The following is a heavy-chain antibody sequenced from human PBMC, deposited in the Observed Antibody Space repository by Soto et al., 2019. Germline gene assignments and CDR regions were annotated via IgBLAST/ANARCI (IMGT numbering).Heavy chain of an antibody. CDR3: ATEMLGSIRFDY. CDR1: GYTFTGYY. V-gene: IGHV1-2*04. D-gene: IGHD3-10*02. J-gene: IGHJ4*02. Sequence: ASVKVSCKASGYTFTGYYMHLVRQAPGQGLEWMGWINPNSGGTNYAQKFQGWVTMTRDTSISTAYMEPSRLRSDDPAVYYCATEMLGSIRFDYWGQGTLVTVSS. CDR2: INPNSGGT.